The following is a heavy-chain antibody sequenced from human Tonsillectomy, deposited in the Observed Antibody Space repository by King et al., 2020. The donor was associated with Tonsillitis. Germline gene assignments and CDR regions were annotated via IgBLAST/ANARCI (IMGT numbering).Heavy chain of an antibody. CDR1: GFTFSAFT. J-gene: IGHJ6*03. Sequence: QLVQSGGGVVQPGRSLRLSCSASGFTFSAFTMRWVRQAPCKVLELGAVISYDGSNKYYTDSVKGRFTISRENSKNTLYLQMNSLRAEDTAVYYCARDNYYYYYMDVWGKGTTVTVSS. CDR3: ARDNYYYYYMDV. V-gene: IGHV3-30*10. CDR2: ISYDGSNK.